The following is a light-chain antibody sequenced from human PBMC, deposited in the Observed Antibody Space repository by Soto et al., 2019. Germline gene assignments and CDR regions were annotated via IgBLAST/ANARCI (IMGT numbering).Light chain of an antibody. Sequence: QAVVTQAPSASGALGQRVTMSCSGSRSNIGTNTVNWYQQRPGTPPKFLIYDNYRRPSGVPDRFSGSQSGTSASLAINGLQSEDEAYYYCSAWDDSLNRPVFGGGTKLTVL. CDR1: RSNIGTNT. CDR3: SAWDDSLNRPV. J-gene: IGLJ2*01. CDR2: DNY. V-gene: IGLV1-44*01.